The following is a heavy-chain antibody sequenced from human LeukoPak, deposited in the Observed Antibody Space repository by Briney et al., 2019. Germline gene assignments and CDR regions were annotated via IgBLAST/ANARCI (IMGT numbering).Heavy chain of an antibody. CDR3: ARQVAVAGGFDP. Sequence: SETLSLTCTVSGGSISSYYWSWIRQPPGKGLEWIGYIYYSGSTNYNPFLKSRVTISVDTSKNQFSLKLSSVTAADTAVYYCARQVAVAGGFDPWGQGTLVTVSS. CDR2: IYYSGST. J-gene: IGHJ5*02. V-gene: IGHV4-59*08. CDR1: GGSISSYY. D-gene: IGHD6-19*01.